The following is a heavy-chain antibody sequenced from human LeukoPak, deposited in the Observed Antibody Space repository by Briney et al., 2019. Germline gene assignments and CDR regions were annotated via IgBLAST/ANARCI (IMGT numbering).Heavy chain of an antibody. CDR3: ASGPHGGRAGTGYYYYMDV. J-gene: IGHJ6*03. V-gene: IGHV4-34*01. CDR1: GGSFSGYY. Sequence: SETLSLTCAVYGGSFSGYYWIWIRQPPGKGLEWIGEINHSGSTNYNPSLKSRVTISVDTSKNQFSLKLSSVTAADTAVYYCASGPHGGRAGTGYYYYMDVWGKGTTVTVSS. D-gene: IGHD3-16*01. CDR2: INHSGST.